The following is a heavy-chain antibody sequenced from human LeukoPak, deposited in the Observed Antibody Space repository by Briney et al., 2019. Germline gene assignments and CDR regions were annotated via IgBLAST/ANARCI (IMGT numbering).Heavy chain of an antibody. CDR3: ARGGSGRSLDY. Sequence: ASVKVSCKASGYTFTNHGISWVRQAPGQGLEWMGWISRNNVNTDYAQKVQGRVTMTTDTSTSTAYMELRSLTSDDTAVYYCARGGSGRSLDYWGQGTLVTVSS. V-gene: IGHV1-18*01. CDR1: GYTFTNHG. J-gene: IGHJ4*02. CDR2: ISRNNVNT. D-gene: IGHD6-19*01.